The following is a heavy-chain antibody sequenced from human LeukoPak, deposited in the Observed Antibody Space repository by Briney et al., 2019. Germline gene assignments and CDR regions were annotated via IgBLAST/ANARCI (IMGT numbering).Heavy chain of an antibody. CDR1: GGSFSGYY. Sequence: SETLSLTCAVYGGSFSGYYWNWIRQSPGKGLEWIGEITHSGSTNYNPSLKSRVTISVDTSKNQLSLKLSSVTAADTAVYYCARGKSQTVAGNWGQGTTVTVSS. CDR2: ITHSGST. CDR3: ARGKSQTVAGN. J-gene: IGHJ6*02. D-gene: IGHD6-19*01. V-gene: IGHV4-34*01.